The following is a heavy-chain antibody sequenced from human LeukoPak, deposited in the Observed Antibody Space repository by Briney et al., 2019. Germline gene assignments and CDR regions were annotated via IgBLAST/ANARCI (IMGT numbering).Heavy chain of an antibody. CDR3: ARVGDEYSSSFGFDY. CDR2: ISAYNGNT. D-gene: IGHD6-6*01. V-gene: IGHV1-18*04. Sequence: GASVKVSCKASGYTFTGYYIHWVRQAPGQGLEWMGWISAYNGNTNYAQKLQGRVTMTTDTSTSTAYMELRSLRSDDTAVYYCARVGDEYSSSFGFDYWGQGTLVTVSS. CDR1: GYTFTGYY. J-gene: IGHJ4*02.